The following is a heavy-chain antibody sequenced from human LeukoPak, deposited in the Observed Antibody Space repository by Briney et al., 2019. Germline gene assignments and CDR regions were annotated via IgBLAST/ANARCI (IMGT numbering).Heavy chain of an antibody. Sequence: SETLSLTCTVSGGSISSSSYYWGWIRQPPGKGLEWIGSIYYSGSTYYSPSLKSRVTISVDTSKNQFSLKLSSVTAADTAVYYCARARGQQLVTWGQGTLVTVSS. CDR3: ARARGQQLVT. D-gene: IGHD6-13*01. J-gene: IGHJ4*02. CDR1: GGSISSSSYY. CDR2: IYYSGST. V-gene: IGHV4-39*01.